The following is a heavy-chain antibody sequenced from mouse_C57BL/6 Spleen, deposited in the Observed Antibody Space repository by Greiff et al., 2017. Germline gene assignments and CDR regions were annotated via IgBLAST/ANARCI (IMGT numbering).Heavy chain of an antibody. D-gene: IGHD2-5*01. CDR2: INPNNGGT. CDR1: GYTFTDYY. Sequence: QLQQSGPELVKPGASVKISCKASGYTFTDYYMNWVKQSHGKSLEWIGDINPNNGGTSYNQKFKGKATLTVDKSSSTAYMELRSLTSEDSAVYYCARESKAYWGQGTLVTVSA. CDR3: ARESKAY. J-gene: IGHJ3*01. V-gene: IGHV1-26*01.